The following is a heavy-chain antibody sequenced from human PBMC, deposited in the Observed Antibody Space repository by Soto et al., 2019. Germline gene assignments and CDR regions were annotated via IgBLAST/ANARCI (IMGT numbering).Heavy chain of an antibody. D-gene: IGHD6-19*01. CDR1: GSLIRFSYYY. J-gene: IGHJ4*02. CDR3: TDMRGQWLPRD. Sequence: PSDTLSRTYKISGSLIRFSYYYRRWIRQPPGNGLEWIGNIYYSGTSYSYPSLKGRVTMSVDTSKNQFSMRLSSVTAADTAVYYCTDMRGQWLPRDWGRGIMVTVSS. V-gene: IGHV4-39*01. CDR2: IYYSGTS.